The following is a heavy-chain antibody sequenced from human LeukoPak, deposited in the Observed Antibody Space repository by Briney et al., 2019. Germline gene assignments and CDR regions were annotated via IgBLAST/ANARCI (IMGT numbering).Heavy chain of an antibody. Sequence: PGGSLRFACAASGCLFSEYYMSWIRQAPGRGLEWVSYISYDSTYRSYADSVKGRFTVSRDNAKNSLYLQMNSLRVEDTAVYYCAGSSWGVYWGQGTLVTVSS. CDR3: AGSSWGVY. CDR2: ISYDSTYR. J-gene: IGHJ4*02. V-gene: IGHV3-11*06. CDR1: GCLFSEYY. D-gene: IGHD6-6*01.